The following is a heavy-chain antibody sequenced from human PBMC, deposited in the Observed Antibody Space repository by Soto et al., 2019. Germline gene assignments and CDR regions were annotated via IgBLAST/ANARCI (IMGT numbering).Heavy chain of an antibody. V-gene: IGHV1-8*01. CDR3: ERVRDYDFWSGYSGYYGMDV. CDR2: MNPNSGNT. Sequence: ASVKVSCKASGYTFTSYDINWVRQATGQGLEWMGWMNPNSGNTGYAQKFQGRVTMTRNTSISTAYMELSSLRFEDTAVYYCERVRDYDFWSGYSGYYGMDVWGQGTTVTVSS. D-gene: IGHD3-3*01. CDR1: GYTFTSYD. J-gene: IGHJ6*02.